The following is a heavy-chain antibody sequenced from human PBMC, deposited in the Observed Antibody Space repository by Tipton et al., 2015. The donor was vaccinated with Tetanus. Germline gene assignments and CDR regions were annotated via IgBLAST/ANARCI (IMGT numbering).Heavy chain of an antibody. D-gene: IGHD6-13*01. V-gene: IGHV4-59*01. CDR3: ARSEQQLVRGYYYYYYMDV. J-gene: IGHJ6*03. CDR2: IYYSGST. Sequence: TLSLTCAVYGGSFSSYYWSWIRQPPGKGLEWIGYIYYSGSTNYNPSLKSRVTISVDTSKNQFSLKLSSVTAADTAVYYCARSEQQLVRGYYYYYYMDVWGKGTTVTVSS. CDR1: GGSFSSYY.